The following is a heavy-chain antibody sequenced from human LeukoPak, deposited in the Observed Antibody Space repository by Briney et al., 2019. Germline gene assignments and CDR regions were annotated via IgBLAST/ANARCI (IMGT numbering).Heavy chain of an antibody. Sequence: GASVKVSCKASGYTFTSYGISWVRQAPGQGLEWMGGIIPIFGTANYAQKFQGRVTITADKSTSTAYMELSSLRSEDTAVYYCARDLRGVFDYDSSDYWGQETLVTVSS. D-gene: IGHD3-22*01. CDR1: GYTFTSYG. CDR3: ARDLRGVFDYDSSDY. J-gene: IGHJ4*02. CDR2: IIPIFGTA. V-gene: IGHV1-69*06.